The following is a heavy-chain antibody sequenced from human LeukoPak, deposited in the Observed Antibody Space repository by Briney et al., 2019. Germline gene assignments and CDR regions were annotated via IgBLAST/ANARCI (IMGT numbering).Heavy chain of an antibody. CDR2: IYYSGST. CDR3: ARLPRHFDSSGYYPLFEY. D-gene: IGHD3-22*01. CDR1: SGSISCSTYY. Sequence: SETLSLTCTVSSGSISCSTYYWGWIRQPPGKGLEWIGSIYYSGSTYYNPSLKSRVTISVDTSKNQFSLNLSSVTAADTAVYYCARLPRHFDSSGYYPLFEYWGQGTLVTVSS. J-gene: IGHJ4*02. V-gene: IGHV4-39*01.